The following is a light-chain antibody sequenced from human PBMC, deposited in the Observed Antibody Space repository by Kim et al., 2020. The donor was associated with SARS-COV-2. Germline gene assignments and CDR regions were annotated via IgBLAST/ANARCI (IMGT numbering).Light chain of an antibody. CDR1: SLRSYY. Sequence: ALGQTVRITCQGDSLRSYYASWYQQEPGQAPVLVIYGKNNRPSGIPDRFSGSSSGNTASLTITGTQADDEADYYCNSRDNSRYQWVFGGGTQLTVL. CDR3: NSRDNSRYQWV. J-gene: IGLJ3*02. V-gene: IGLV3-19*01. CDR2: GKN.